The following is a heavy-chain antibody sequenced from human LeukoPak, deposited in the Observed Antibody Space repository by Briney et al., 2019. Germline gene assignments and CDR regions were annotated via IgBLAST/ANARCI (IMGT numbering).Heavy chain of an antibody. CDR3: ARARSGPARDYFDS. Sequence: RPSETLSLTCTVSGASVGSGGHYWSWIRQPAGKGLEWLGRIHISGSTNYNPSLNSRVTISIDASKNQFSVQMTSVTAADTAVYFCARARSGPARDYFDSWGQGILVTVSS. D-gene: IGHD6-6*01. V-gene: IGHV4-61*02. CDR1: GASVGSGGHY. J-gene: IGHJ4*02. CDR2: IHISGST.